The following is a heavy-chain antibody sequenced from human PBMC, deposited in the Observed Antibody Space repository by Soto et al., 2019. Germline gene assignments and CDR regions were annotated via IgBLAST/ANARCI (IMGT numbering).Heavy chain of an antibody. CDR1: GGTFSSYS. CDR2: IIPILGIA. J-gene: IGHJ4*01. Sequence: SVKVSCKASGGTFSSYSICWVRQAPGQGLEWMGRIIPILGIANYAQKFQGRVTITADKSTSTAYMELSSLRSEDTAVYYCASQWVAAGVDYWGHGTPVTVSS. CDR3: ASQWVAAGVDY. V-gene: IGHV1-69*02. D-gene: IGHD6-13*01.